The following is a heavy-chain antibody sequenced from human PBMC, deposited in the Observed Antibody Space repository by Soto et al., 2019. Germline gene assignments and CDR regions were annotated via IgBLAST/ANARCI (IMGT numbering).Heavy chain of an antibody. CDR2: ISGSGGST. D-gene: IGHD6-13*01. CDR1: GFTFSSYA. CDR3: AKRSSWYIGYYDY. Sequence: GGSLRLSFAASGFTFSSYAMSWVRQAPGKGLEWVSAISGSGGSTYYADSVKGRFTITRDNSKNTLYLQMNSLRAEDTAVYYCAKRSSWYIGYYDYWGQGTLVTVSS. J-gene: IGHJ4*02. V-gene: IGHV3-23*01.